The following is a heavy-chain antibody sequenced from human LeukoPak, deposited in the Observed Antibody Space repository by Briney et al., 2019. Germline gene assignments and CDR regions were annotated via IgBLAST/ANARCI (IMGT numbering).Heavy chain of an antibody. J-gene: IGHJ6*03. V-gene: IGHV5-51*01. Sequence: GESLKISCKGSGYSFTSYWIGWVRQMPGKGLEWMGIIYPGDSDTRYSPSFQGQVTISADKSISTAYLQWGSLKASDTAMYYCARLVVVVVPAATSYYYYYMDVWGKGTTVTVSS. CDR3: ARLVVVVVPAATSYYYYYMDV. CDR2: IYPGDSDT. D-gene: IGHD2-2*01. CDR1: GYSFTSYW.